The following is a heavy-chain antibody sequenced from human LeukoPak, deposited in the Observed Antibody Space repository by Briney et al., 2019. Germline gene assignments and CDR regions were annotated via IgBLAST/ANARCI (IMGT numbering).Heavy chain of an antibody. CDR2: IKSKTDGGTT. D-gene: IGHD2-2*01. CDR1: GFTFSNAW. J-gene: IGHJ3*02. Sequence: GGSLRLSCAASGFTFSNAWMSWVRQAPGKGLEWVCRIKSKTDGGTTDYAAPVKGRFTISRDDSKNTLYLQMNSLKTEDTAVYYCRIVVVPAAPGAFDIWGQGTMVTVSS. V-gene: IGHV3-15*01. CDR3: RIVVVPAAPGAFDI.